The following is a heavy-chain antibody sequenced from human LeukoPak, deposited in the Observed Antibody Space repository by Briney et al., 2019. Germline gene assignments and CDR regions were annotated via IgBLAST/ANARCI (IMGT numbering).Heavy chain of an antibody. CDR1: GFTFDDYA. D-gene: IGHD6-19*01. CDR2: ISWNSGSI. CDR3: TRVIVAVPGYFDYFDF. Sequence: QTGGSLRLSCAASGFTFDDYAMHWVRQAPGKGLEWVSGISWNSGSIGYADSVKGRFTISGDNAKNSLYLQMNSLRAEDTAVYYCTRVIVAVPGYFDYFDFWGQGVLVTVSS. J-gene: IGHJ4*02. V-gene: IGHV3-9*01.